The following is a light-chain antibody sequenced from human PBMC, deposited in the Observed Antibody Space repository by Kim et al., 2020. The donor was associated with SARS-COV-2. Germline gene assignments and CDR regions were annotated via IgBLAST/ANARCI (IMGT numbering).Light chain of an antibody. CDR2: QDS. CDR1: KVGDKY. V-gene: IGLV3-1*01. CDR3: QAWDSSTVV. J-gene: IGLJ2*01. Sequence: VSPGQTASITCSGDKVGDKYACWYQQKPGQSPVLVIYQDSKRPSGIPERFAGSNSGNTATLTISGTQAMDEADYYCQAWDSSTVVFGGGTQLTVL.